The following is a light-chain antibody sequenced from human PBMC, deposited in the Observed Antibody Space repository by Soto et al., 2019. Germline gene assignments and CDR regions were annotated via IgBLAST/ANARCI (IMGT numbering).Light chain of an antibody. CDR3: QQYSSWLWT. V-gene: IGKV3-15*01. J-gene: IGKJ1*01. Sequence: IVMTQSPATLSVSPGERANLSCRASQSVGTKLAWYQQTPGQAPRLLIYGASNRATGVPARISGSVSGTEFTLTIASLLSEDFAIYYCQQYSSWLWTFGQGTKVEIK. CDR2: GAS. CDR1: QSVGTK.